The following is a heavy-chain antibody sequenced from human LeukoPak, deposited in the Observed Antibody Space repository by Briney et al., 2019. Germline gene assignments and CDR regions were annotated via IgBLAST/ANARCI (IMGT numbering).Heavy chain of an antibody. D-gene: IGHD3-22*01. CDR3: AKDAYYYDSSGYYPEFDY. CDR1: GFTFSSYG. CDR2: IRYDGSNK. V-gene: IGHV3-30*02. Sequence: GGSLRLSCAASGFTFSSYGMHWVRQAPGKGLEWVAFIRYDGSNKYYADSVKGRFTISRDNSKNTLYLQMNSLRAEDTAVYYCAKDAYYYDSSGYYPEFDYWGQGTLVTVSS. J-gene: IGHJ4*02.